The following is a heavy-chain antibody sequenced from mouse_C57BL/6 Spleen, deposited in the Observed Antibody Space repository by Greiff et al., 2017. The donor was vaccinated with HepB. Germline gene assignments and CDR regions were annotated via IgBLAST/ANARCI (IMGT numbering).Heavy chain of an antibody. CDR1: GYTFTSYW. CDR3: ARGHYYAMDY. CDR2: IDPSDSYT. V-gene: IGHV1-69*01. Sequence: QVQLQQSGAELVLPGASVKLSCKASGYTFTSYWMHWVKQRPGQGLEWIGEIDPSDSYTNYNQTFKGKSTLTVDKSSSTAYMQLSSLTSEDSAVYYCARGHYYAMDYWGQGTSVTVSS. J-gene: IGHJ4*01.